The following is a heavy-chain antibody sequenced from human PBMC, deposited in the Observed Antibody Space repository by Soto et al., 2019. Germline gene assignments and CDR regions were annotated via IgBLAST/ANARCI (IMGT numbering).Heavy chain of an antibody. J-gene: IGHJ5*02. CDR1: GYSFMSHY. D-gene: IGHD3-16*01. Sequence: QVQLVQSGAEMKKPGASVKISCKASGYSFMSHYIHWVRQAPGQGLEWMGTIFPGGINKAYAQTFQDRVNMTKDQSSITVYMALASLTSEDTAVYYCLRAQSWQDVVWWFDPWGQGSLVTVSS. CDR2: IFPGGINK. V-gene: IGHV1-46*03. CDR3: LRAQSWQDVVWWFDP.